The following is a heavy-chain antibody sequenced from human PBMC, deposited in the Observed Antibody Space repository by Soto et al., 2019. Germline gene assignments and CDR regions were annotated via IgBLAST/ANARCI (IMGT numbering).Heavy chain of an antibody. J-gene: IGHJ6*02. CDR1: GFTFSSYS. D-gene: IGHD2-2*01. CDR3: ASEDIVVVPAAHGDV. CDR2: ISSSSSYI. Sequence: PGGSLRLSCAASGFTFSSYSMNWVRQAPGKGLEWVSSISSSSSYIYYADSVKGRFTISRDNAKNSLYLQMNSLRAEDTAVYYCASEDIVVVPAAHGDVWGQGTTVTVSS. V-gene: IGHV3-21*01.